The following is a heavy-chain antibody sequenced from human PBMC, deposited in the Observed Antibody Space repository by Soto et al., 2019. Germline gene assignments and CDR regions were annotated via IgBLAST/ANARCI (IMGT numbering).Heavy chain of an antibody. CDR1: GGTFSSYA. J-gene: IGHJ6*02. Sequence: QVQLVQSGAEVKKPGSSVKVSCKASGGTFSSYAISWVRQAPGQGLEWMGGIIPIFGTANYAQKYQGRVTITTDESPSTAYMELSSLRSEDTAVYYCARDRGMSNWNDVGYYYGMDVWGQGTTVTVSS. CDR3: ARDRGMSNWNDVGYYYGMDV. CDR2: IIPIFGTA. V-gene: IGHV1-69*05. D-gene: IGHD1-20*01.